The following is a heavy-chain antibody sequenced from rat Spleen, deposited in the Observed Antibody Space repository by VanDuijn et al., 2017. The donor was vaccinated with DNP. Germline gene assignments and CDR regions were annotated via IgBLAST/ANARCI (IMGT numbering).Heavy chain of an antibody. CDR3: VRPLGYSSYGFAY. J-gene: IGHJ3*01. CDR2: ISYDGSNT. V-gene: IGHV5-29*01. D-gene: IGHD1-2*01. Sequence: VQLKESGPGLVQPSQTLSLTCTVSGFSLTRDGVTWVRQPPGQGLEWVATISYDGSNTYYRDSVKGRFTISRDNAKDTLYLQGDSLRSEDTATYYCVRPLGYSSYGFAYWGQGTLVIVSS. CDR1: GFSLTRDG.